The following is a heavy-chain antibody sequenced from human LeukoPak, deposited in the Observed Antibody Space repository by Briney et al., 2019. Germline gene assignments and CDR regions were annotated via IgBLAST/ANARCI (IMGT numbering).Heavy chain of an antibody. CDR3: AKSRRSSGPNYFDY. J-gene: IGHJ4*02. D-gene: IGHD6-19*01. CDR2: ISGSGGST. Sequence: GGSLRLSCAASGFTFSSYAMSWVRQAPGKGLEWVSAISGSGGSTYYADSVKGRFTTSRDNSKNTLYLQMNSLRAENTAVYYCAKSRRSSGPNYFDYWGQGTLVTVSS. CDR1: GFTFSSYA. V-gene: IGHV3-23*01.